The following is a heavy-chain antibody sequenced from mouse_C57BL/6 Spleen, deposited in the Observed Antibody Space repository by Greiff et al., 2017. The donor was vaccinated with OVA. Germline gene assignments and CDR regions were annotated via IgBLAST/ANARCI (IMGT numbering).Heavy chain of an antibody. J-gene: IGHJ2*01. CDR3: ARRGGNYFDY. Sequence: VQLQQSGAELVRPGTSVKLSCKASGYTFTSYWMHWVKQRPGQGLEWIGVIDPSDSYTNYNQKFKGKATLTVDTSSSTAYMQLSSLTSEDSAVYYYARRGGNYFDYWGQGTTLTVSS. CDR2: IDPSDSYT. V-gene: IGHV1-59*01. CDR1: GYTFTSYW.